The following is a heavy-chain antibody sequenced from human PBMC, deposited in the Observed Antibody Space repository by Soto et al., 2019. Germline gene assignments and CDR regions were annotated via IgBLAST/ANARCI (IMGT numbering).Heavy chain of an antibody. CDR1: GGSISSSSYY. CDR3: ARRYSSSWSKVEYFQH. D-gene: IGHD6-13*01. V-gene: IGHV4-39*01. J-gene: IGHJ1*01. Sequence: QLQLQESGPGLVKPSETLSLTCTVSGGSISSSSYYWGWIRQPPEKGLEWIGSIYYSGSTYYNPSIKSRVTISVDTSKNQFALKLSSVTAADTAVYYCARRYSSSWSKVEYFQHWGQGTLVTVSS. CDR2: IYYSGST.